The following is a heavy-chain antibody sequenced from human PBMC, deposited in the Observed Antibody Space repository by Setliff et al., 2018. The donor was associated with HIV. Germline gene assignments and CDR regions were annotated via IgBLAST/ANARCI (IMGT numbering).Heavy chain of an antibody. CDR3: ARPLTTSYSFLGYVFAI. CDR1: GASMSSGDYY. D-gene: IGHD3-22*01. J-gene: IGHJ3*02. V-gene: IGHV4-30-4*08. Sequence: SETLSLTCTVSGASMSSGDYYWSWIRQPPGKGLEWIGYIYYSGNSYYNPSLKSRVTLSVDTSKNQFSLRLTSVTAADTAVYYCARPLTTSYSFLGYVFAIWGQGTMVTVSS. CDR2: IYYSGNS.